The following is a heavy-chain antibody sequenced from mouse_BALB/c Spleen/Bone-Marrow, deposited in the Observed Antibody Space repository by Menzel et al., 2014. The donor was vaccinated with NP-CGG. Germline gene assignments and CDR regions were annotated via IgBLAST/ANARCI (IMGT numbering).Heavy chain of an antibody. V-gene: IGHV2-6-4*01. CDR3: ARNYYGIPYYFDY. J-gene: IGHJ2*01. D-gene: IGHD1-1*01. CDR2: IWNGGST. Sequence: VNVVESGPGLVAPPQSLSITCTVSGFSLSRYNVHWVRQPPGKGLEWLGMIWNGGSTDYNSALKSRLSISKDNSKSQVFLKMNSLQTDDTAMYYCARNYYGIPYYFDYWGQGTTLTVSS. CDR1: GFSLSRYN.